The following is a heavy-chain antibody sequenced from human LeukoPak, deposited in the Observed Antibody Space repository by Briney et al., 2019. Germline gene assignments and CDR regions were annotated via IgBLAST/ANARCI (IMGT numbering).Heavy chain of an antibody. CDR1: GGSISSYY. CDR3: ARDYCGGDCYSFDY. CDR2: IYYSGST. J-gene: IGHJ4*02. Sequence: PSETLSLTCTVSGGSISSYYWSWIRQPPGKGLEWIGYIYYSGSTYYNPSLRSRVTISVDTSKNQFSLKLSSVTAADTAVYYCARDYCGGDCYSFDYWGQGTLVTVSS. V-gene: IGHV4-59*01. D-gene: IGHD2-21*02.